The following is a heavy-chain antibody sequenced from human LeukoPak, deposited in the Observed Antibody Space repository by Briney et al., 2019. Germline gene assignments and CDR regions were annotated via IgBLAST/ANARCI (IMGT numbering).Heavy chain of an antibody. CDR3: VRGTLDYDVVTGIHYYYMDV. Sequence: ASVKVSCKASGYPFTSYEINWVRQATGEGLEWMGWMKPDSGNSAYAQKFRGRVTLSSNSSINTAYMEVSSLGSDDTAVYFCVRGTLDYDVVTGIHYYYMDVWGTGTTVTVSS. D-gene: IGHD3-9*01. J-gene: IGHJ6*03. CDR2: MKPDSGNS. V-gene: IGHV1-8*01. CDR1: GYPFTSYE.